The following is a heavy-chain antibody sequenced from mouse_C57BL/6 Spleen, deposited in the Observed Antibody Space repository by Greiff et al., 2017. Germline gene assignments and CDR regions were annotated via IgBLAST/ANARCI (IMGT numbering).Heavy chain of an antibody. V-gene: IGHV1-81*01. J-gene: IGHJ4*01. CDR3: ARWEWSYARDY. CDR1: GYTFTSYG. D-gene: IGHD1-1*02. Sequence: QVQLQQSGAELARPGASVKLSCKASGYTFTSYGISWVKQRTGQGLEWIGEIYPRSGNTYYNEKFKGKATLTAAKSSSTAYMELRSLTSEDSAVYFCARWEWSYARDYWGQGTSVTVSS. CDR2: IYPRSGNT.